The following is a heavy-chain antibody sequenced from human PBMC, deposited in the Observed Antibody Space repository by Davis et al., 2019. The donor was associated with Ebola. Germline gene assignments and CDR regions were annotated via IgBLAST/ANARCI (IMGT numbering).Heavy chain of an antibody. CDR2: IQSGGGT. CDR3: AKDGGSYNMDV. V-gene: IGHV3-66*02. Sequence: GGSLRLSCAATGFTVRTYFMNWVRQAPGKGLEWVSVIQSGGGTYYADSVKGRFTISRDNSKNTLYLQMNSLRAEDTAVYYCAKDGGSYNMDVWGKGTTVTVSS. CDR1: GFTVRTYF. J-gene: IGHJ6*03. D-gene: IGHD3-16*01.